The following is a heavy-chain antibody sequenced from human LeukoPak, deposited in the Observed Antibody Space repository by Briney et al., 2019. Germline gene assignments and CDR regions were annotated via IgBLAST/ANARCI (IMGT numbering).Heavy chain of an antibody. CDR3: AKSPVSSCRGSFCYPFDY. J-gene: IGHJ4*02. Sequence: GGSLRLSCAASGFTFSSYGMHWVRQAPGKGLEWVAVISYDGSNKYYADSVKGRFTISRDNSRNTLYLQMNTLRAEDTAVYFCAKSPVSSCRGSFCYPFDYWGQGNLVTVSS. V-gene: IGHV3-30*18. D-gene: IGHD2-15*01. CDR2: ISYDGSNK. CDR1: GFTFSSYG.